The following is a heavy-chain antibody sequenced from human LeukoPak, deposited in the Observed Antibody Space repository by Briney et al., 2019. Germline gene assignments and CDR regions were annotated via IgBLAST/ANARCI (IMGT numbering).Heavy chain of an antibody. V-gene: IGHV3-23*01. CDR2: ISGSGGTP. CDR3: AKTRGISISGVVPLCDY. Sequence: GGSLRLSCAASGFTFSTSGMTWVRQAPGRGLDWVSIISGSGGTPYYTDSVKGRFTISRDNSKNTLYLQMNSLRAEDTAVYYCAKTRGISISGVVPLCDYWGQGTLVTVSS. CDR1: GFTFSTSG. J-gene: IGHJ4*02. D-gene: IGHD3-3*01.